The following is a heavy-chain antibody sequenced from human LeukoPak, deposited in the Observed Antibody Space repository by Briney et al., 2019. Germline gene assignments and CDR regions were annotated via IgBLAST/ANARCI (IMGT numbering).Heavy chain of an antibody. V-gene: IGHV1-69*13. D-gene: IGHD2-15*01. J-gene: IGHJ3*02. CDR1: GYTFTSYG. Sequence: ASVKVSCKASGYTFTSYGISWVRQAPGPGLEWMGGIIPVFGTANYAQKFQGRVTITADESTSTAYMELSSLRSEDTAVYYCARDRVVGLGIDNAFDIWGHGTMVTVSS. CDR3: ARDRVVGLGIDNAFDI. CDR2: IIPVFGTA.